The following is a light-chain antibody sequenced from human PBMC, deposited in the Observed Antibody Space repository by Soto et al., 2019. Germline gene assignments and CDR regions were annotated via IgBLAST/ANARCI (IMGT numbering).Light chain of an antibody. V-gene: IGKV3-15*01. CDR3: QHYNDWPT. J-gene: IGKJ1*01. CDR2: GAS. CDR1: QSVSSN. Sequence: EIVMTQSPATLSMSLGERATLSCRASQSVSSNLAWYQQKPGQAPRLLIYGASTRATGIPARFSGSGSGTEFTLTISSLQAEEFAVYYCQHYNDWPTFGQGTKVDIK.